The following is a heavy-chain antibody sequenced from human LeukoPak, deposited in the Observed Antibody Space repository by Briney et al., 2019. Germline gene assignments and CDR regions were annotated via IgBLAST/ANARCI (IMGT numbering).Heavy chain of an antibody. CDR3: AREVAY. CDR2: IYYSGST. CDR1: GGSISSYY. J-gene: IGHJ4*02. V-gene: IGHV4-59*01. Sequence: SETLSLTCAASGGSISSYYWTWIRQPPGKGLEWIGYIYYSGSTYYNPSLKSRVTISVDTSKNQFSLKLSSVTAADTAVYYCAREVAYWGQGILVTVSS.